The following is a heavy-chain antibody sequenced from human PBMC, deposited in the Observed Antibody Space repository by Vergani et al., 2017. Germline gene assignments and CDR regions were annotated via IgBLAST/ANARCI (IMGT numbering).Heavy chain of an antibody. CDR2: IYYSGST. CDR3: ARDMRANRGGLD. D-gene: IGHD1-14*01. J-gene: IGHJ4*02. Sequence: QVQLQESGPGLVKPSETLSLTCTVPGGSISSYYWSWIRQPPGKGLEWIGYIYYSGSTNYNPSLKSRVTISVDTSKNQFSLKLSSVTAADTAVYYCARDMRANRGGLDWGQGTLVTVSS. CDR1: GGSISSYY. V-gene: IGHV4-59*01.